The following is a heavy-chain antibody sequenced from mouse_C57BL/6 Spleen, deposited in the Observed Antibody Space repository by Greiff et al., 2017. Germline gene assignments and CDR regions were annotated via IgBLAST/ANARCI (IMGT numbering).Heavy chain of an antibody. CDR1: GYTFTSYW. CDR3: ARSHYGPWFAY. V-gene: IGHV1-53*01. D-gene: IGHD1-2*01. Sequence: VQRVESGTELVKPGASVKLSCKASGYTFTSYWMHWVKQRPGQGLEWIGNINPSNGGTNYNEKFKSKATLTVDKSSSTAYMQLSSLTSEDSAVYYGARSHYGPWFAYWGQGTLVTVSA. CDR2: INPSNGGT. J-gene: IGHJ3*01.